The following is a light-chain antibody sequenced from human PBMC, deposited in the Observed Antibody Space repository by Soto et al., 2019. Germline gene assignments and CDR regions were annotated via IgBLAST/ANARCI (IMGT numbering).Light chain of an antibody. CDR1: QNIDNW. CDR3: QQCNSFPIT. Sequence: DIQMTQSPSSVSASVGDRVTITCRASQNIDNWLAWYQHKPGKAPHLLIYSASTLQSGVPSRFSGSGSGTDFTLTISSLQPEDFATYYCQQCNSFPITFGRGTRLEIK. CDR2: SAS. V-gene: IGKV1-12*01. J-gene: IGKJ5*01.